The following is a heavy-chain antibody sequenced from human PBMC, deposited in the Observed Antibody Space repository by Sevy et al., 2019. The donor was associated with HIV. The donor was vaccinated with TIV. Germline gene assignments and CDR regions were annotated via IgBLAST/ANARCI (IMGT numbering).Heavy chain of an antibody. CDR1: GGSISSSSYY. CDR3: ARHVGSSWYGGEYYFDY. J-gene: IGHJ4*02. D-gene: IGHD6-13*01. CDR2: IYYSGNT. V-gene: IGHV4-39*01. Sequence: SETLSLTCTVSGGSISSSSYYWGWIRQPPGKGLEWIGSIYYSGNTYYNPPIKSRVAISVDTSKNQFTLKLSSVTAAETAVYYCARHVGSSWYGGEYYFDYWGQGTLVTVSS.